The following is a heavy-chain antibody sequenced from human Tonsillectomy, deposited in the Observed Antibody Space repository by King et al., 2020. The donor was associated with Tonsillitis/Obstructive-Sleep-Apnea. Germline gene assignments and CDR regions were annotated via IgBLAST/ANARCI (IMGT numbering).Heavy chain of an antibody. Sequence: QLQESGPGLVKPSETLSLTCTVSGGSISSSSYYWGWIRQPPGKGLEWIGSIYYSGSTYYNPSLKSRVTISVDTSKNQLSLNLSSVTAADTAVYYCVSPYYDFWSGYYGFDYWGQGTLVTVSS. D-gene: IGHD3-3*01. V-gene: IGHV4-39*01. CDR1: GGSISSSSYY. J-gene: IGHJ4*02. CDR2: IYYSGST. CDR3: VSPYYDFWSGYYGFDY.